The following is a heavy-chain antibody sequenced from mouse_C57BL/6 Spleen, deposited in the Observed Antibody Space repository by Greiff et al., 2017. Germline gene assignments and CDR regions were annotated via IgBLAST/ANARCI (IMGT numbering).Heavy chain of an antibody. CDR3: ARGGGYDDAFDY. J-gene: IGHJ2*01. Sequence: VKVVESGPGLVQPSQSLSITCTVSGFSLTSYGVHWVRQSPGKGLEWLGVIWSGGSTDYNAAFISRLSISKDNSKSQVFFKMNSLQADDTAIYYCARGGGYDDAFDYWGQGTTLTVSS. CDR1: GFSLTSYG. CDR2: IWSGGST. D-gene: IGHD2-2*01. V-gene: IGHV2-2*01.